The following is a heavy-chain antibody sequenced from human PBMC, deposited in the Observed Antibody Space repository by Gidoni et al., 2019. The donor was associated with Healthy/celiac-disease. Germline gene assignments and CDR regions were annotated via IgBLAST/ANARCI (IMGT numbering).Heavy chain of an antibody. V-gene: IGHV3-23*01. CDR1: GFTFCRFA. CDR3: AKEMYELLSGYYYYGMDV. CDR2: ISGSGGST. Sequence: EVQLLESGGGLVQSGGSLRLSCAASGFTFCRFAMSWVRQAPGKGREWVSAISGSGGSTYYADSVKGRFTISRDNSKNTLYLQMNSLRAEDTAVYYCAKEMYELLSGYYYYGMDVWGQGTTVTVSS. J-gene: IGHJ6*02. D-gene: IGHD2-2*01.